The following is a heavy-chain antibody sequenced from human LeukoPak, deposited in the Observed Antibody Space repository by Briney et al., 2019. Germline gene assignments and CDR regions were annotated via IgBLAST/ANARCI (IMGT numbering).Heavy chain of an antibody. CDR1: GGSFSGRY. CDR2: IHHGGGT. J-gene: IGHJ2*01. Sequence: SETLSLTGAVFGGSFSGRYWSWVRQPPGKGLEWIGQIHHGGGTSYNSSLRSRVTMSVDTSKNQFSLKLSSVTTADTAVYYCAQHGEFYFDIWGRGTLVTVSS. D-gene: IGHD4-17*01. CDR3: AQHGEFYFDI. V-gene: IGHV4-34*01.